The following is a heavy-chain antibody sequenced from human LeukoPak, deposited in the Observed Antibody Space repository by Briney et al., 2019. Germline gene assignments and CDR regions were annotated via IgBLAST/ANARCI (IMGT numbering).Heavy chain of an antibody. CDR3: AKDPDHVSPGPMNY. D-gene: IGHD3-22*01. J-gene: IGHJ4*02. V-gene: IGHV3-30*02. CDR1: GFTFSSYA. CDR2: IRYDGSNK. Sequence: GGSLRLSCAASGFTFSSYAMHWVRQAPGKGLEWVAFIRYDGSNKYYADSVKGRFTISRDNSKNTLYLQMNSLRAEDTAVYYCAKDPDHVSPGPMNYWGQGTLVTVSS.